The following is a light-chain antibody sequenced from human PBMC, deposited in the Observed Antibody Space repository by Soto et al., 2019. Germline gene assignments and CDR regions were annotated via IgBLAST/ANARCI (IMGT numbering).Light chain of an antibody. V-gene: IGKV3-15*01. J-gene: IGKJ1*01. CDR1: QSISRY. Sequence: IVLTQSTGTLSLSPGERTTLSCRASQSISRYLAWYQQKPGQGPRLLIYGASSRATGIPARFTGSGSGTEFTLTISSLQFDDSAVYYCQQYNNWWTFGQGTKVDI. CDR2: GAS. CDR3: QQYNNWWT.